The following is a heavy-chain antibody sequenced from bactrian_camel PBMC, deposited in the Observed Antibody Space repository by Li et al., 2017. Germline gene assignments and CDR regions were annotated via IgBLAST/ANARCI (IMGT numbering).Heavy chain of an antibody. V-gene: IGHV3-1*01. Sequence: DVQLVESGGGSVQAGGSLRLSCTVSGITFDDSEISWYRQVPGKEREGVAGITDDGAGTYYADSLQGRFTISKDYAKNTLYLQMNSLKPEDTAMYYCAAGRSKRCRPRLSDEYNFWGQGTQVTVS. CDR3: AAGRSKRCRPRLSDEYNF. CDR1: GITFDDSE. J-gene: IGHJ4*01. CDR2: ITDDGAGT.